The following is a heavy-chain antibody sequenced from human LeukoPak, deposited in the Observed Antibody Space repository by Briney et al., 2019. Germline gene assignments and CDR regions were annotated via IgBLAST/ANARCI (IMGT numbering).Heavy chain of an antibody. CDR2: FDPEDGET. CDR1: GYTLTGLS. Sequence: ASVKVSCKVSGYTLTGLSMHWVRQAPGKGLEWMGGFDPEDGETSYAQKFQGRVTMTRDMSTSTVYMELSSLRSEDTAVYYCARVRIAARLRQNPLDYWGQGTLVTVSS. D-gene: IGHD6-6*01. J-gene: IGHJ4*02. CDR3: ARVRIAARLRQNPLDY. V-gene: IGHV1-24*01.